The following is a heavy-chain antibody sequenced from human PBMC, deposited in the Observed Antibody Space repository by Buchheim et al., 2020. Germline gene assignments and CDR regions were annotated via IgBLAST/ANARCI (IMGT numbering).Heavy chain of an antibody. CDR3: ARDRTTVTTSLKGRRYYYYYGMDV. Sequence: EVQLVESGGGLVQPGGSLRLSCAASGFTFSSYEMNWVRQAPGKGLEWVSYISSSGSTIYYADSVKGRFTISRDNAKNSLYLQMNSLRAEDTAVYYCARDRTTVTTSLKGRRYYYYYGMDVWGQGTT. V-gene: IGHV3-48*03. CDR1: GFTFSSYE. CDR2: ISSSGSTI. J-gene: IGHJ6*02. D-gene: IGHD4-17*01.